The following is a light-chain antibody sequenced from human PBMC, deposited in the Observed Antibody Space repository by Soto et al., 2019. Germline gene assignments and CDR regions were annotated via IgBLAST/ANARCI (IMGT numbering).Light chain of an antibody. CDR1: HSLLHSNGYKY. CDR2: LGS. CDR3: MQALQTPMYT. Sequence: DVVMTQSPLSLPVTPGEPASISCRSSHSLLHSNGYKYLDWYLQRPEQSPQLLIYLGSNRASGVPERFIGSGSGTDFTLKISRVEAEDVGVYYCMQALQTPMYTFGQGTKLEIK. J-gene: IGKJ2*01. V-gene: IGKV2-28*01.